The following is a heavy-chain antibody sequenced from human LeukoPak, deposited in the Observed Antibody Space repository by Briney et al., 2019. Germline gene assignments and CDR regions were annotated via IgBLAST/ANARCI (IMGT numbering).Heavy chain of an antibody. CDR3: AEVESSYCRV. V-gene: IGHV3-23*01. CDR2: IGGGGYTT. CDR1: GLTFGNYG. D-gene: IGHD3-10*01. Sequence: GGSLRLSCVASGLTFGNYGMNWVRQAPGKGLEWVSSIGGGGYTTYYADSVRGRFTISRDNSKNSMYLQMSSLRAEDTAIYYCAEVESSYCRVWGQGTLVTVSS. J-gene: IGHJ4*01.